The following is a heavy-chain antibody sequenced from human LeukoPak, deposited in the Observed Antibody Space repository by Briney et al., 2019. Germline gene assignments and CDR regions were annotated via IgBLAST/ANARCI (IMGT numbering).Heavy chain of an antibody. CDR1: GGSFSGYY. D-gene: IGHD3-10*01. CDR3: ARGILWFGEPDAFGI. V-gene: IGHV4-34*01. Sequence: SETLSLTCAVYGGSFSGYYWSWIRQPPGKGLEWIGEINHSGSTNYNPSLKSRVTISVDTSKNQFSLKLSSVTAADTAVYYCARGILWFGEPDAFGIWGQGTMVTVSS. J-gene: IGHJ3*02. CDR2: INHSGST.